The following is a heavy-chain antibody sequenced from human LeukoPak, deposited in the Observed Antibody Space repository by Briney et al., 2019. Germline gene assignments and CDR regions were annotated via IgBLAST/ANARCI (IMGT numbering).Heavy chain of an antibody. D-gene: IGHD1-26*01. V-gene: IGHV1-2*02. Sequence: ASVKVSCRASGYTFTGYYMHWVRQAPGQGLEWMGWINPNSGGTNYAQKFQGRVTMTRDTSISTAYMELSRLRSDDTAVYYCARDLRVGATRTLAYWGQGTLVTVSS. CDR3: ARDLRVGATRTLAY. CDR1: GYTFTGYY. CDR2: INPNSGGT. J-gene: IGHJ4*02.